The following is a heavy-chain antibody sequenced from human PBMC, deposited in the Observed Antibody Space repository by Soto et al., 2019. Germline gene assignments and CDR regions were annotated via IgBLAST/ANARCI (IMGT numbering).Heavy chain of an antibody. V-gene: IGHV1-18*01. CDR2: ISAYNGNT. D-gene: IGHD6-13*01. J-gene: IGHJ4*02. Sequence: ASVKVSCRASGYTFTSYGISWVRQAPGQGLEWMGWISAYNGNTNYAQKLQGRVTMTTDTSTSTAYMELRSLRSDDTAVYYCARAGSYSSQPLPSAGDFDYWGQGTLVTVSS. CDR1: GYTFTSYG. CDR3: ARAGSYSSQPLPSAGDFDY.